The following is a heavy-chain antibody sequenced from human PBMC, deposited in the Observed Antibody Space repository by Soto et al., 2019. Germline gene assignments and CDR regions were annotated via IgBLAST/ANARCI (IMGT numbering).Heavy chain of an antibody. J-gene: IGHJ6*04. D-gene: IGHD2-2*01. CDR2: ISWNSGSI. V-gene: IGHV3-9*01. CDR1: GLTFDDYA. Sequence: GGYLRLSCAASGLTFDDYAMHWVRQAPGKGQEWVSGISWNSGSIGYADSVKGRFTISRDNAKNSLYLQMNSLRAEDTALYFCSALFFCFISTSCYPGLGFFNFWGKLTSVSVSS. CDR3: SALFFCFISTSCYPGLGFFNF.